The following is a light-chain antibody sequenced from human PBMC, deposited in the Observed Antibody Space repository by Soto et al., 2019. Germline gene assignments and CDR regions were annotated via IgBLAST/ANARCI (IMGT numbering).Light chain of an antibody. J-gene: IGKJ4*01. CDR3: QQRAGWPPT. CDR1: QDISNY. V-gene: IGKV1-33*01. Sequence: DIPMTQSPSSLSASVGDRVTITCQASQDISNYLNWYQQKPGKAPKLLIYDASNLETGVPSRFSGSGSGTDFTLTISSLEPEDFAVYFCQQRAGWPPTFGGGTKVEIK. CDR2: DAS.